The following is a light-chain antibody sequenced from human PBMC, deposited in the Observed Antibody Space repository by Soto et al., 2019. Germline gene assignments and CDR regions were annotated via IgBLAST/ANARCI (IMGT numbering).Light chain of an antibody. Sequence: EIVMTQSPATLSVSPGETATLSCRASQSISSHLAWYKQKPGQTPSLLIYGASTRATGVPARFSGSGSGTEFTLTISSQQSEDSAVYYCQQYSYWWAFGQGTQVEIK. V-gene: IGKV3-15*01. CDR3: QQYSYWWA. CDR2: GAS. J-gene: IGKJ1*01. CDR1: QSISSH.